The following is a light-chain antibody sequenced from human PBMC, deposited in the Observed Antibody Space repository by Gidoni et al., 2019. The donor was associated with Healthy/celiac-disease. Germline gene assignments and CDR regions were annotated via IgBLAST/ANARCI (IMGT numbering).Light chain of an antibody. J-gene: IGLJ2*01. CDR3: SSYTSSSPVV. Sequence: LTQPASVSGSPGQSITISCTGTSSDVGGYNYVSWYQQHPGKAPKLMIYDVSNRPSGVSNRFSGSKSGNTASLTISGLQAEDEADYYCSSYTSSSPVVFGGGTKLTVL. CDR2: DVS. V-gene: IGLV2-14*03. CDR1: SSDVGGYNY.